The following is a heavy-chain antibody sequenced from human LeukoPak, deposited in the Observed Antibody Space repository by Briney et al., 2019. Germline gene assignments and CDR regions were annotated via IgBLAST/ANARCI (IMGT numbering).Heavy chain of an antibody. J-gene: IGHJ4*02. CDR3: ASPGATSKFDY. Sequence: GSLRLSCTASGFTCDDYAMHWVRQAPGKGLVWVSRINSDGSSTSYADSVKGRFTISRDNAKNTLYLQMNSLRAEDTAVYFCASPGATSKFDYWGQGTQVTVSS. CDR2: INSDGSST. V-gene: IGHV3-74*01. CDR1: GFTCDDYA. D-gene: IGHD1-26*01.